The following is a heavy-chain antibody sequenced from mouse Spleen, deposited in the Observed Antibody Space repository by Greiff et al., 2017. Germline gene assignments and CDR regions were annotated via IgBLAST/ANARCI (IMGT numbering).Heavy chain of an antibody. J-gene: IGHJ3*01. CDR3: ARWRTARVTKAWFAY. CDR1: GYAFTNYW. CDR2: IYPGSGNT. V-gene: IGHV1-63*01. D-gene: IGHD3-2*01. Sequence: QVQLQQSGAELVRPGTSVKISCKASGYAFTNYWLGWVKQRPGHGLEWIGDIYPGSGNTYYNEKFKGKATLTADKSSSTAYMQLSSLTSEDSAVYFCARWRTARVTKAWFAYWGQGTLVTVSA.